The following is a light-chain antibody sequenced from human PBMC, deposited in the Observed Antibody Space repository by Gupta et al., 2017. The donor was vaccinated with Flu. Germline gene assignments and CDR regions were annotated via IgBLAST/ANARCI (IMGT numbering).Light chain of an antibody. J-gene: IGLJ3*02. V-gene: IGLV1-44*01. CDR1: SSNIGTNT. Sequence: RVTISCSGSSSNIGTNTVNWYQQVPGTAPKILIYSYSQRPSGVPDRLSDSKSGTSASLALTGLQSEDEAEYYCEEGDDRLNAWVFGGGTKLTVL. CDR3: EEGDDRLNAWV. CDR2: SYS.